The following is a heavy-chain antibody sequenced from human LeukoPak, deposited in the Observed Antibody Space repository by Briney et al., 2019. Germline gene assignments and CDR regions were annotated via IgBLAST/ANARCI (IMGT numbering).Heavy chain of an antibody. V-gene: IGHV3-21*01. CDR2: VTSGSIYN. J-gene: IGHJ3*01. CDR1: GLTFVGYT. CDR3: AKEGDATAAAGMGGFDL. Sequence: GGSLRLSCEASGLTFVGYTMNWVRQTPGGGLEWVSSVTSGSIYNYYADSVKGRFTISRDSATNSLYLQMNSLRVEDTGVYYCAKEGDATAAAGMGGFDLWGQGTMVTVS. D-gene: IGHD6-13*01.